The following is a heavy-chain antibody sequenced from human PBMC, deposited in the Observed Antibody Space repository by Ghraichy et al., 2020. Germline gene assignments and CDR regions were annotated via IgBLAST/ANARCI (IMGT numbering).Heavy chain of an antibody. D-gene: IGHD3-22*01. V-gene: IGHV1-24*01. CDR2: FDPEDGET. CDR1: GYTLTELS. CDR3: ATDSKYYYDSSGYYTRVGYFDY. J-gene: IGHJ4*02. Sequence: ASVKVSCKVSGYTLTELSMHWVRQAPGKGLEWMGGFDPEDGETIYAQKFQGRVTMTEDTSTDTAYMELSSLRSEDTAVYYCATDSKYYYDSSGYYTRVGYFDYWGQGTLVTVSS.